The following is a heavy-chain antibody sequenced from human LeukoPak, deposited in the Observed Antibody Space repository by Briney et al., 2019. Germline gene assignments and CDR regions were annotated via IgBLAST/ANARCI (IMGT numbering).Heavy chain of an antibody. CDR3: ARSDYVWGSYRYTGHFDY. Sequence: ASVKVSCKASGYSLTGYYMHWVRQAPGQGLEWMGWISAYNGNTNYAQKLQGRVTMTTDTSTSTAYMELRSLRSDDTAVYYCARSDYVWGSYRYTGHFDYWGQGTLVTVSS. V-gene: IGHV1-18*04. J-gene: IGHJ4*02. CDR1: GYSLTGYY. D-gene: IGHD3-16*02. CDR2: ISAYNGNT.